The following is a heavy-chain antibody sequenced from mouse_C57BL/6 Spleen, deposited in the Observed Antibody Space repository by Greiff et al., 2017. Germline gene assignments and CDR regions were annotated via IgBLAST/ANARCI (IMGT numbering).Heavy chain of an antibody. Sequence: VQLKQPGAELVKPGASVKLSCKASGYTFTSYWMHWVKQRPGRGLEWIGRIDPNSGGTKYNEKFKSKATLTVDKPSSTAYMQLSSLTSEDSAVYYCAILYDYDYYYAMDYWGQGTSVTVSS. CDR1: GYTFTSYW. J-gene: IGHJ4*01. D-gene: IGHD2-4*01. V-gene: IGHV1-72*01. CDR3: AILYDYDYYYAMDY. CDR2: IDPNSGGT.